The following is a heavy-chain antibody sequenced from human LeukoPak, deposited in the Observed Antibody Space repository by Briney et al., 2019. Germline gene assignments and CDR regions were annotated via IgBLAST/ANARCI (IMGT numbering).Heavy chain of an antibody. CDR3: ARGRYYDFWSGYYNGSGWYGGDY. J-gene: IGHJ4*02. Sequence: PGGSLRLSCAASGFTFTSYAMSWVRQAPGKGLEWVSRINSDGSRTTYADSVKGRFTISRDNAKNTLYLQMNSLRAEDTAVYYCARGRYYDFWSGYYNGSGWYGGDYWGQGTLVTVSS. CDR1: GFTFTSYA. CDR2: INSDGSRT. V-gene: IGHV3-74*01. D-gene: IGHD3-3*01.